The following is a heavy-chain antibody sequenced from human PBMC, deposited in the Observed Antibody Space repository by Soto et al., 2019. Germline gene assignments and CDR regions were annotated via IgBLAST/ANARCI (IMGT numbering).Heavy chain of an antibody. J-gene: IGHJ3*02. CDR2: IRDKAKSYST. Sequence: CISKATGMGLEWVARIRDKAKSYSTDYAASVKGRFTISRDDSRNSLYLQMNSLKTEDTALYYCAGRARAGLSFDIRGPG. CDR3: AGRARAGLSFDI. V-gene: IGHV3-72*01.